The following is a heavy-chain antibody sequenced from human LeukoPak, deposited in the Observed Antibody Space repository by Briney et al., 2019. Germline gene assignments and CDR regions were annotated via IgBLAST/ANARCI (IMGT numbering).Heavy chain of an antibody. Sequence: GGSLTLSCAASGLTLKTYWVQWVRQATGKGLVWFSRNNSDGSSTRYADSVKGRFTISRDNAKNTLYLQMNSLRAEDTAVYYCARDGAAAVNYWGQGTLVTVS. D-gene: IGHD6-25*01. CDR1: GLTLKTYW. V-gene: IGHV3-74*01. J-gene: IGHJ4*02. CDR2: NNSDGSST. CDR3: ARDGAAAVNY.